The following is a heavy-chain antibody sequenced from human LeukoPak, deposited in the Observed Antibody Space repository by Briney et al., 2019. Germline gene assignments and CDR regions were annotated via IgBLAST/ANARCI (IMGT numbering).Heavy chain of an antibody. J-gene: IGHJ4*02. Sequence: GGSLRLSCAASGLTFSSYAMSWGRQAPGRGLEWVSSISGSGGDTYHADSVKGRFTISRDNSKNTLYLRMNSLRAEDTAVYYCAVLPSEYWGQGTLVTVSS. V-gene: IGHV3-23*01. CDR2: ISGSGGDT. CDR3: AVLPSEY. CDR1: GLTFSSYA.